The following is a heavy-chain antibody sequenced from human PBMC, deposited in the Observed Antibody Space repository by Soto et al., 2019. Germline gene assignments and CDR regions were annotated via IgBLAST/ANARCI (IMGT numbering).Heavy chain of an antibody. CDR3: ARGGGTILAPLP. V-gene: IGHV1-2*02. CDR2: INPNSGAT. J-gene: IGHJ5*02. CDR1: GYTFTGYF. D-gene: IGHD3-3*01. Sequence: ASVKVSCKAFGYTFTGYFMHWVRQAPGQGLEWLGWINPNSGATKYAQKFRGRVTLTRDTSINTAYMEMSMLRSDDTSVYYCARGGGTILAPLPWGQGTLVTVSS.